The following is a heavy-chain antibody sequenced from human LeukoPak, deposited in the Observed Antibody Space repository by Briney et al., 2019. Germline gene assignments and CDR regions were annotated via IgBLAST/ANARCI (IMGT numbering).Heavy chain of an antibody. CDR1: GFTFSSEW. J-gene: IGHJ4*02. V-gene: IGHV3-7*01. CDR2: INPDGSVK. D-gene: IGHD1-14*01. CDR3: ARNHPGLTRAGQDYFDY. Sequence: PGGSLRLSCAASGFTFSSEWMSWVRQAPGKGLEWAANINPDGSVKYYVDSVKGRFTISRDNAKNSLYLQMNSLRAEDTAVYYCARNHPGLTRAGQDYFDYWGQGTLVTVSS.